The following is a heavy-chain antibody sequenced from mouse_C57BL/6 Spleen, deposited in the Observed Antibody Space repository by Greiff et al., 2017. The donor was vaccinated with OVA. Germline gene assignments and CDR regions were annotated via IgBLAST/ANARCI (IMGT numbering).Heavy chain of an antibody. J-gene: IGHJ2*01. CDR3: ARPAQALYFDY. D-gene: IGHD3-2*02. CDR1: GFTFSSYG. Sequence: EVQRVESGGDLVKPGGSLKLSCAASGFTFSSYGMSWVRPTPDKRLEWVATISSGGSYTYYPDSVKGRFTISRDNAKNTLYLQMSSLKSEDTAMYYCARPAQALYFDYWGQGTTLTVSS. CDR2: ISSGGSYT. V-gene: IGHV5-6*01.